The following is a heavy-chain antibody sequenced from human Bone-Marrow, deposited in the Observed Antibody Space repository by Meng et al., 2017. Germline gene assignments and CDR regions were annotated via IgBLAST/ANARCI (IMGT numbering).Heavy chain of an antibody. CDR3: ARDRNDYGSHYFDY. Sequence: QLQLQESGPGLVKPSETLSLTCTVSGGSISSGGYYWSWIRQHPGKGLEWIGYIYHSGSTYYNPSLKSRVTISVDTSKNQFSLKLSSVTAADTAVYYCARDRNDYGSHYFDYWGQGTLVTVSS. J-gene: IGHJ4*02. D-gene: IGHD4-17*01. CDR1: GGSISSGGYY. V-gene: IGHV4-31*03. CDR2: IYHSGST.